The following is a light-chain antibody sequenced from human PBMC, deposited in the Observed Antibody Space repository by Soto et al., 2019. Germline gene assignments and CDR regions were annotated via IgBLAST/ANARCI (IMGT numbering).Light chain of an antibody. CDR3: CSYAGSSTYV. CDR2: EVS. V-gene: IGLV2-23*02. Sequence: QSALTQPASVSGSPGQSITISCTGTSSDVGSYNLVSWYQQHPGKAPKLMIYEVSKRPSGVSNRFSGSKSGNTASLTISGLQAEDEADYYCCSYAGSSTYVVGTGT. CDR1: SSDVGSYNL. J-gene: IGLJ1*01.